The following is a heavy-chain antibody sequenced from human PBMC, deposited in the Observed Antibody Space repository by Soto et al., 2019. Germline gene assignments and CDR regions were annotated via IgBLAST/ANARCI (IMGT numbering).Heavy chain of an antibody. CDR2: ISGSGGST. D-gene: IGHD5-18*01. CDR1: GFTFSSYA. CDR3: AKGKEYSYGWGWDYYYGMDV. V-gene: IGHV3-23*01. J-gene: IGHJ6*02. Sequence: PGGSLRLSCAASGFTFSSYAMSWVRQAPGKELEWVSAISGSGGSTYYADSVKGRFTISRDNSKNTLYLQMNSLRAEDTAVYYCAKGKEYSYGWGWDYYYGMDVWGQGTTVTVSS.